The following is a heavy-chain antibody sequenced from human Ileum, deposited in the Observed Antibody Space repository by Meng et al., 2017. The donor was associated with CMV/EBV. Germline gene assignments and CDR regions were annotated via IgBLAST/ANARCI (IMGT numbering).Heavy chain of an antibody. V-gene: IGHV7-4-1*02. CDR3: ARDGLSGRYFDY. D-gene: IGHD1-26*01. J-gene: IGHJ4*02. Sequence: QVQLLQSGSELKKPGASVKVSCRASGYNFTSNNVIWVRQDPGQRPEWMGWIDTNTGNPTYAQGFTGRFVFSLDISVSTTYLQISSLKAEDTAVYYCARDGLSGRYFDYWGQGTLVTVSS. CDR2: IDTNTGNP. CDR1: GYNFTSNN.